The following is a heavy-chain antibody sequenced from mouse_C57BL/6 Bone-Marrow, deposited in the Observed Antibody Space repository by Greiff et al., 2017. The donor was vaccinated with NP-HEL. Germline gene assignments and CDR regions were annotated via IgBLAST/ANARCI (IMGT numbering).Heavy chain of an antibody. D-gene: IGHD1-1*01. J-gene: IGHJ3*01. CDR3: AIHITTVNRFAY. CDR2: IHPNSGST. Sequence: QVQLQQPGAELVKPGASVKLSCKASGYTFTSYWMHWVKQRPGQGLEWIGMIHPNSGSTNYNEKFKSKATLTVDKSSSTAYMQLSSLTSEDSAVYYCAIHITTVNRFAYWGQGTLVTVSA. V-gene: IGHV1-64*01. CDR1: GYTFTSYW.